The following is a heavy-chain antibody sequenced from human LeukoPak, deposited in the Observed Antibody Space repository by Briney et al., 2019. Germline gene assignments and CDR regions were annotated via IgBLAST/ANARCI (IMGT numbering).Heavy chain of an antibody. J-gene: IGHJ6*03. Sequence: GASVKVSCKTSGYTFTMYYLHWVRQAPGQGLEWMGMINPSDGATTYAQKFQGRVSMTRDMSTTTVYMNLRRLGSEHTAFYFCAGEQRGGLSGSLCGLFASYYTYYYMDVWGRGTTVTVSS. V-gene: IGHV1-46*01. D-gene: IGHD1-26*01. CDR1: GYTFTMYY. CDR2: INPSDGAT. CDR3: AGEQRGGLSGSLCGLFASYYTYYYMDV.